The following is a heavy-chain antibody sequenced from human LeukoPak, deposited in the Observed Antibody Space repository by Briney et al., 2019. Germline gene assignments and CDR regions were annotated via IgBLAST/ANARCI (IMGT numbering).Heavy chain of an antibody. CDR2: IIPIFGTA. Sequence: ASVKVSWKASGGTFSSYAISWVRQAPGQGLEWMGGIIPIFGTANYAQKFQGRVTITADKSTSTAYMELSSLRSEDTAVHYCARIRGYDAFDIWGQGTMVTVSS. CDR3: ARIRGYDAFDI. V-gene: IGHV1-69*06. J-gene: IGHJ3*02. D-gene: IGHD5-12*01. CDR1: GGTFSSYA.